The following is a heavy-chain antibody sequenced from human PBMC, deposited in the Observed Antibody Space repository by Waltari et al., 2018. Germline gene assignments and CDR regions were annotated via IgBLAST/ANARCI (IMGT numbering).Heavy chain of an antibody. CDR3: ASDYDYIWGSYRVDY. J-gene: IGHJ4*02. Sequence: EVQLVESGGGLVKPGGSLRLSCAASEFTFSSYSMNWVRKAPGKGLEWVSSISSSSSYIYYADSVKGRFTISRDNAKNSLYLQMNSLRAEDTAVYYCASDYDYIWGSYRVDYWGQGTLVTVSS. CDR1: EFTFSSYS. D-gene: IGHD3-16*02. V-gene: IGHV3-21*01. CDR2: ISSSSSYI.